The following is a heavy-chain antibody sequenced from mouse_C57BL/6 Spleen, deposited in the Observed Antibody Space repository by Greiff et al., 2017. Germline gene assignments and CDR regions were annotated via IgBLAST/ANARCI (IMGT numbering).Heavy chain of an antibody. CDR1: GFTFSSYA. J-gene: IGHJ1*03. Sequence: EVMLVESGEGLVKPGGSLKLSCAASGFTFSSYAMSWVRQTPEKRLEWVAYISSGGDYIYYADTVKGRFTISRDNARNTLYLQMSSLKSEDTAMYYCTRDDGTGYWYFDVWGTGTTVTVSS. D-gene: IGHD2-3*01. CDR2: ISSGGDYI. CDR3: TRDDGTGYWYFDV. V-gene: IGHV5-9-1*02.